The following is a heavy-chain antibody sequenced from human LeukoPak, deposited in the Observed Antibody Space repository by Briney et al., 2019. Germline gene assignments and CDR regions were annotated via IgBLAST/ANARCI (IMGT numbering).Heavy chain of an antibody. CDR1: GFSLSTSGVG. Sequence: SGPTLVKPTQTLTLTCTFSGFSLSTSGVGVGWIRQPPGKALEWLALIYWDDDKRYSPSLKSGLTITKDTSKNQVVLTMTNMDPVDTATYYCAHIPFYDILTGYYHFDYWGQGTLVTVSS. CDR2: IYWDDDK. CDR3: AHIPFYDILTGYYHFDY. J-gene: IGHJ4*02. V-gene: IGHV2-5*02. D-gene: IGHD3-9*01.